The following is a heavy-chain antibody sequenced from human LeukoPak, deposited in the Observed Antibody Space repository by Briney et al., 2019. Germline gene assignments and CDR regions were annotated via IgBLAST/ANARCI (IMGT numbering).Heavy chain of an antibody. D-gene: IGHD6-6*01. Sequence: SETLSLTCTVSGGSISSYYWSWIRQPPGKGLERIGYIYYTGNTNYNPSLKSRVTISLDTSKNQFSLKLTSVTAADTAVYYCARRRSDLSSSSPRNWFDPWGQGTLVTVSS. CDR1: GGSISSYY. CDR2: IYYTGNT. CDR3: ARRRSDLSSSSPRNWFDP. V-gene: IGHV4-59*01. J-gene: IGHJ5*02.